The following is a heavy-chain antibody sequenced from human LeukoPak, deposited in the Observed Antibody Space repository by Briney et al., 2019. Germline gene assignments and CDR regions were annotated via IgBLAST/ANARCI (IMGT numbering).Heavy chain of an antibody. CDR1: GFTFTSSA. D-gene: IGHD6-13*01. J-gene: IGHJ4*02. V-gene: IGHV1-58*02. CDR3: AAVGAAAGTSYFDY. CDR2: IVVGSGNT. Sequence: SVKVSCKPSGFTFTSSAMQWVRQARGQRGEWIGWIVVGSGNTNYAQKFQERVTITRDMSTSTAYMELSSLRSEDTAVYYCAAVGAAAGTSYFDYWGQGTLVTVSS.